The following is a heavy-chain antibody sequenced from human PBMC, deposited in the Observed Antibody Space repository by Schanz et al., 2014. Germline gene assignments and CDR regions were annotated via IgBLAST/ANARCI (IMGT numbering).Heavy chain of an antibody. CDR3: AKGRFGELSAFDI. V-gene: IGHV3-48*01. CDR2: ISGSSRTI. J-gene: IGHJ3*02. D-gene: IGHD3-10*01. CDR1: GFTFSSYA. Sequence: VRLVESGGGVVQPGRSLRLSCAASGFTFSSYAMSWVRQAPGKGLEWVSYISGSSRTIYYADSMKGRFTVSRDNAENALYLQMNSLRAEDTAVYYCAKGRFGELSAFDIWGQGTMVTVSS.